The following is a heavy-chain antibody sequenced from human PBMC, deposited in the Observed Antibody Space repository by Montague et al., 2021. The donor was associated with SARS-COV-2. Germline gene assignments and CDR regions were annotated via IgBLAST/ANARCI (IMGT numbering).Heavy chain of an antibody. D-gene: IGHD2-8*02. CDR3: ARDEYNRYWYKY. Sequence: SETLSLTCTVSAGSLSSGSNYWGWIRQPPGMGLQWIGSVDSAGSTXYSPSLKSRVTISLDTSKNQFSLKLSSVTAADTAVYYCARDEYNRYWYKYWGQGALVTVSS. J-gene: IGHJ4*02. CDR2: VDSAGST. CDR1: AGSLSSGSNY. V-gene: IGHV4-39*07.